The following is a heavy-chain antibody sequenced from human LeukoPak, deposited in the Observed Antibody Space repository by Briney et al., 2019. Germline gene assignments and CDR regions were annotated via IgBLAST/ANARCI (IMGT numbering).Heavy chain of an antibody. CDR2: KYYRSKWYN. J-gene: IGHJ4*02. CDR1: GDSVSSNSAA. Sequence: SQTLSLTCALSGDSVSSNSAAWNWIRQSPSRGLEWLGRKYYRSKWYNDYAVSVKSRITINPDTSKNQFSLQLNSVTPEDTAVYYCARDSLFPPFRPYFDYWGQGTLVTVSA. V-gene: IGHV6-1*01. CDR3: ARDSLFPPFRPYFDY. D-gene: IGHD2/OR15-2a*01.